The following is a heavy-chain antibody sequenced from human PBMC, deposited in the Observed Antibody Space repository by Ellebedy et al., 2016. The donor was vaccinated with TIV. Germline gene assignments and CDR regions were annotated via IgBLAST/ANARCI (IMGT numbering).Heavy chain of an antibody. CDR1: GYTFTSYG. Sequence: ASVKVSCKASGYTFTSYGISWVRQAPGQGLEWMGWINPNSGGTNYAQKFQGRVTMTRDTSISTAYMELSRLRSDDTAVYYCARLIVVVTAIPYGMDVWGQGTTVTVSS. CDR2: INPNSGGT. J-gene: IGHJ6*02. CDR3: ARLIVVVTAIPYGMDV. D-gene: IGHD2-21*02. V-gene: IGHV1-2*02.